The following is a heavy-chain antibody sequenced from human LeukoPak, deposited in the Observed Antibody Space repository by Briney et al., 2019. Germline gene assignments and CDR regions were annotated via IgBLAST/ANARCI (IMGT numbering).Heavy chain of an antibody. CDR3: VSGGDYHVRLCTY. D-gene: IGHD4-17*01. V-gene: IGHV3-21*04. CDR2: ISSSSSYI. Sequence: PGGSLRLSCAASGFTFSSYSMNWVRQAPGNGLEWVSSISSSSSYIYYADSVKGRFTISRDNSKNTLYLQMNSLTAEDTAIYYCVSGGDYHVRLCTYWGQGTLVTVSS. CDR1: GFTFSSYS. J-gene: IGHJ4*01.